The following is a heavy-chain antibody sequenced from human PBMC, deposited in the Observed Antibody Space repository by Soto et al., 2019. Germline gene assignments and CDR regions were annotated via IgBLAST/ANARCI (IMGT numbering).Heavy chain of an antibody. CDR3: ARAPRAMANPNWFDP. D-gene: IGHD5-18*01. Sequence: PSEALSLTCTVSGGSISTYYWNWIRQSPGRGLEWIGYIYYSGTTNYNPSLKSRVIISVDTSKNQFSLKLSSVTAADTAVYYCARAPRAMANPNWFDPWGQGTPVTVSS. CDR2: IYYSGTT. J-gene: IGHJ5*02. CDR1: GGSISTYY. V-gene: IGHV4-59*01.